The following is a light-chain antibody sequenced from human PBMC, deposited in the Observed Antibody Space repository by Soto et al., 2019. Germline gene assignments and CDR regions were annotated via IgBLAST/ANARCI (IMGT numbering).Light chain of an antibody. CDR1: SSDVGSGNV. J-gene: IGLJ1*01. CDR3: CSHAGSDTYV. V-gene: IGLV2-23*01. CDR2: EAF. Sequence: QSVLTRPASVSGSPGQSITISCTGTSSDVGSGNVVSWYQHYPGKAPQLMIYEAFQRPSGVSSRFSGSKSGNTASLTISGLQAEDEADYYCCSHAGSDTYVFGTGTKVTVL.